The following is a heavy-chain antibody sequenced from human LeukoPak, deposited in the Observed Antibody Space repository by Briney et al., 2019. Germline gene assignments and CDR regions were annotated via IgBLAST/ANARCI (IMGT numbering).Heavy chain of an antibody. V-gene: IGHV3-66*01. CDR3: ARIAVVGNFLDY. CDR1: GFTFSSYA. J-gene: IGHJ4*02. Sequence: GGSLRLSCAASGFTFSSYAMSWVRQAPGKGLEWVSVIYSGGSTYYADSVKGRFTISRDNSKNTLYLQMNSLRAEDTAVYYCARIAVVGNFLDYWGQGTLVTVSS. CDR2: IYSGGST. D-gene: IGHD6-19*01.